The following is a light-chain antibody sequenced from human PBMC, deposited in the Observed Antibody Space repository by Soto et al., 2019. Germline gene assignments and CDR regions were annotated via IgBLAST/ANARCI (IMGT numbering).Light chain of an antibody. CDR2: EDT. CDR3: YSTDSCGNHWGV. Sequence: SYELTQPPSVSVSPGQTARITCSGDALPKQYAYWYQQKSGQAPVLVIHEDTTRPSGIPERGSGSSSGTLATLTISGAQVKDEADYYGYSTDSCGNHWGVFGGGTKLTVL. CDR1: ALPKQY. J-gene: IGLJ2*01. V-gene: IGLV3-10*01.